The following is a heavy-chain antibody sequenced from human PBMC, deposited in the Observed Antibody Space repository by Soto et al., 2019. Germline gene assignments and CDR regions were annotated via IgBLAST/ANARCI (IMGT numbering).Heavy chain of an antibody. J-gene: IGHJ6*02. CDR2: TNPNSGGT. V-gene: IGHV1-2*04. Sequence: ASVKVSCKASGYTFTGYYMHWVRQAPGQGLEWMGWTNPNSGGTNYAQKFQGWVTMTRDTSISTAYMELSRLRSDDTAVYYCARDLSFCYSNYYYYGMDVWGQGTTVPVSS. CDR3: ARDLSFCYSNYYYYGMDV. D-gene: IGHD4-4*01. CDR1: GYTFTGYY.